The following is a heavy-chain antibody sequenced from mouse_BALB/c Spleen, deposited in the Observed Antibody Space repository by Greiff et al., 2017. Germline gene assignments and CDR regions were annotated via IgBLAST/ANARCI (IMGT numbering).Heavy chain of an antibody. CDR1: GFNIKDYY. CDR2: IDPENGYT. Sequence: EVQLQESGAELVRSGASVKLSCTASGFNIKDYYMHWVKQRPEQGLEWIGWIDPENGYTEYAPKFQGKATMTADTSSNTAYLQLSSLTSEDTAVYYCNAGGGNYGFAYWGQGTLVTVSA. CDR3: NAGGGNYGFAY. J-gene: IGHJ3*01. D-gene: IGHD2-1*01. V-gene: IGHV14-4*02.